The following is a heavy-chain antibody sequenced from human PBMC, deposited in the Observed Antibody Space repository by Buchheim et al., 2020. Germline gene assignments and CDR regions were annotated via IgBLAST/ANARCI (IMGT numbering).Heavy chain of an antibody. V-gene: IGHV3-23*01. CDR3: AKGDYETDY. Sequence: EVQLLESGGGLVQPGESLRLSCAASGFTFSTYAMTWVRQAPGKGLEWISIISGSGGVTDSADSVKGRFTISRDNSKNIMYLQMNSLRAEDTAVYYCAKGDYETDYWGQGTL. CDR1: GFTFSTYA. J-gene: IGHJ4*02. CDR2: ISGSGGVT. D-gene: IGHD4-17*01.